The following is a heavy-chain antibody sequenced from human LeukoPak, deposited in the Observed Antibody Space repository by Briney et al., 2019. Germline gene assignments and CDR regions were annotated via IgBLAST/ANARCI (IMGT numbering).Heavy chain of an antibody. CDR2: ISYDGSNK. V-gene: IGHV3-30-3*01. Sequence: GGSLRLSCAASGFTFSSYWVHWVRQAPGKGLEWVAVISYDGSNKYYADSVKGRFTISRDNSKNTLYLQMNSLRAEDTAVYYCASAPGSPDSSGYSLDYWGQGTLVTVSS. J-gene: IGHJ4*02. CDR3: ASAPGSPDSSGYSLDY. D-gene: IGHD3-22*01. CDR1: GFTFSSYW.